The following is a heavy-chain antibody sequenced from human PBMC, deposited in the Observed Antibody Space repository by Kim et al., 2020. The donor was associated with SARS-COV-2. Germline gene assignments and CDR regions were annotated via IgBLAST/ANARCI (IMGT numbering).Heavy chain of an antibody. CDR2: IKSKTVGGTT. V-gene: IGHV3-15*01. D-gene: IGHD1-26*01. Sequence: GGSLRLSCAASGFTFSNAWLSWVRQAPGKGLEWVGRIKSKTVGGTTDYAAPVKGRFTISRDDSQNTLYLQMNSLKTEDTAVYYCTAPMVGFDYWGQGTLVTVSS. CDR1: GFTFSNAW. J-gene: IGHJ4*02. CDR3: TAPMVGFDY.